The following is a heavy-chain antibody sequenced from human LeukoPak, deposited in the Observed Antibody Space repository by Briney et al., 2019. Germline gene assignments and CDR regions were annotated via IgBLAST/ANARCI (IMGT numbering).Heavy chain of an antibody. Sequence: SETLSLTCTVSGGSISSSKFCWSWIRQAPGKGLEWIGYIFYLGSTYYNLSLKSRVTMSVDTSKNQFSLKLRSVTAADTAVYYCARKYPDHWFDPWGQGTLVTVSS. J-gene: IGHJ5*02. CDR2: IFYLGST. CDR1: GGSISSSKFC. CDR3: ARKYPDHWFDP. V-gene: IGHV4-30-4*01. D-gene: IGHD6-6*01.